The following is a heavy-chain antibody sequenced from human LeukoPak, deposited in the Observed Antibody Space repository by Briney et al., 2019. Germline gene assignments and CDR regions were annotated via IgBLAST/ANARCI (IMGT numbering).Heavy chain of an antibody. V-gene: IGHV3-9*01. CDR3: AKSLGFEGGEVDY. J-gene: IGHJ4*02. D-gene: IGHD3-10*01. CDR2: ISWNSGSI. CDR1: GFTFSDYY. Sequence: GGSLRLSCAASGFTFSDYYMSWIRQAPGKGLEWVSGISWNSGSIGYADSVKGRFTISRDNAKNSLYLQMNSLRAEDTALYYCAKSLGFEGGEVDYWGQGTLVTVSS.